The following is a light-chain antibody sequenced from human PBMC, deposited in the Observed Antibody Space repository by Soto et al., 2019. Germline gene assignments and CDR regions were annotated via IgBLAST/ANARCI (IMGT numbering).Light chain of an antibody. CDR2: EVV. CDR1: SSDVGAYNY. V-gene: IGLV2-14*01. CDR3: SSCTDSSTVL. J-gene: IGLJ2*01. Sequence: QPVLTQPASVSGSPGQSITISCTGTSSDVGAYNYVSWYQHHPGKAPKLIIYEVVNRPSGVSNRFSASKSGNTASLTISGLQAEDEADYYCSSCTDSSTVLFGGGTKLTVL.